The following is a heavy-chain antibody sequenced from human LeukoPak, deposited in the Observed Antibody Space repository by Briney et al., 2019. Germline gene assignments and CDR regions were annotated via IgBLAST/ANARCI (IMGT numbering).Heavy chain of an antibody. V-gene: IGHV3-33*01. D-gene: IGHD2-15*01. CDR2: ICYDEINK. CDR1: GFTFSTYD. CDR3: ARDIGDCSSGTCYSDYFDY. J-gene: IGHJ4*02. Sequence: GGSLRLSCAASGFTFSTYDMHWVRQAPGKGLEWVALICYDEINKYYADSVKRRFTISRDNSKNTLLLQMDSLRAEETAVYYCARDIGDCSSGTCYSDYFDYWGQGTLVTVSS.